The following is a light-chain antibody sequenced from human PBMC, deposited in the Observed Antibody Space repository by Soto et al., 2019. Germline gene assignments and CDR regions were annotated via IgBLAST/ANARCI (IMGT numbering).Light chain of an antibody. J-gene: IGLJ3*02. Sequence: QSVLTQPPSASGTPGQRVTISCSGSSYNIGPTTVNWYQQLPGTAPKLVIYSNNQRPSGVPARFSGSKSGTSASLAISGLQSEDEANYYCAAWDDSLNRVVFGGGTKLTVL. CDR1: SYNIGPTT. CDR3: AAWDDSLNRVV. CDR2: SNN. V-gene: IGLV1-44*01.